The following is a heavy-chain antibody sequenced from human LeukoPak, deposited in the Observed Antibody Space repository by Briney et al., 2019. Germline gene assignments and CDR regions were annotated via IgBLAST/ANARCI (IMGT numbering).Heavy chain of an antibody. V-gene: IGHV3-33*06. CDR2: VWFDGTKR. CDR3: AKDSAFNYDSSGYADY. J-gene: IGHJ4*02. Sequence: GRSLRLPCAASGFNFDGYGMHWVRQTPGKGLERVAVVWFDGTKRDYAESVKGRFTISRDNSKNTVYLEMNRLRVGDTAIYYCAKDSAFNYDSSGYADYWGQGTLVIVSS. D-gene: IGHD3-22*01. CDR1: GFNFDGYG.